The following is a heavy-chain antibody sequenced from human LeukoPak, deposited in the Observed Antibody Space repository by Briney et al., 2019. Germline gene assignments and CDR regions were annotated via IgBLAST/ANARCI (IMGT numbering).Heavy chain of an antibody. Sequence: PETLSLTCAVYGGSFSGYYWSWIRQPPGKGLEWIGEVNHSGGTNYNPSLKSRVTISVDTSKNQFSLKLSSVTAADTAVYYCARRHYYDSSGYYNYYYYYYMDVWGKGTTVTVSS. D-gene: IGHD3-22*01. CDR1: GGSFSGYY. J-gene: IGHJ6*03. CDR3: ARRHYYDSSGYYNYYYYYYMDV. CDR2: VNHSGGT. V-gene: IGHV4-34*01.